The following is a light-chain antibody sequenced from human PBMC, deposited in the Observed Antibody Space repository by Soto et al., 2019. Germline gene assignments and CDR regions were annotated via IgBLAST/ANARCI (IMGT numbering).Light chain of an antibody. J-gene: IGLJ1*01. V-gene: IGLV1-51*01. CDR1: SSNIGNNC. Sequence: QSVLTQPPSVSAAPGQKVTISCSGSSSNIGNNCVSWYQQLPGTAPKLLIYDNNKRPSGIPDRFSGSKSGTSATLGITGLQTGDEADYYCGTWDSSLSAEVFGTGTKLTVL. CDR2: DNN. CDR3: GTWDSSLSAEV.